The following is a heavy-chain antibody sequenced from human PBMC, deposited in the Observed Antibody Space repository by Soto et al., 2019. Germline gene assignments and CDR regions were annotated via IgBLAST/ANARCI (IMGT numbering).Heavy chain of an antibody. CDR3: AKDRKSGSGWYWDY. CDR2: ISGSGTST. V-gene: IGHV3-23*01. D-gene: IGHD6-19*01. CDR1: GFTFSNFA. J-gene: IGHJ4*02. Sequence: GGSLRLSCAASGFTFSNFAMSWVRQAPGKGLEWVSAISGSGTSTYDADSVKGRFSISRDNSKNPLYLQMNSLRAEDTAVYYCAKDRKSGSGWYWDYWGQGTLVTVSS.